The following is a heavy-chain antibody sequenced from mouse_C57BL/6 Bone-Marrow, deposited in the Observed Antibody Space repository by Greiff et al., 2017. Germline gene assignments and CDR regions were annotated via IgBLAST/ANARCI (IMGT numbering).Heavy chain of an antibody. D-gene: IGHD2-4*01. CDR2: ISPTSGST. Sequence: VQLQQPGAELVKPGASVKFSCKASGYTFTSYWMHWVQQSPGQGLEWIGMISPTSGSTNYNEKFTSKATLTVDKSSSTAYMQLSSLTSEDSAVYYCVYDYDGYAMDYWGQGTSVTVSS. V-gene: IGHV1-64*01. J-gene: IGHJ4*01. CDR1: GYTFTSYW. CDR3: VYDYDGYAMDY.